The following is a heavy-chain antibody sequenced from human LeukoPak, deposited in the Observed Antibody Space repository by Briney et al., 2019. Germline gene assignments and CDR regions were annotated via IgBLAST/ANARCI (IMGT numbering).Heavy chain of an antibody. CDR3: AREEAGYYDSSGYSLDAFDI. D-gene: IGHD3-22*01. Sequence: SETLSLTCTVSGGSVSDYYWSWIRQPAGKGLEWIGRIYTSGSTNYNPSLKSRVTISVDTSKNQFSLKLSSVTAADTAVYYCAREEAGYYDSSGYSLDAFDIWGQGTMVTVSS. CDR1: GGSVSDYY. J-gene: IGHJ3*02. CDR2: IYTSGST. V-gene: IGHV4-4*07.